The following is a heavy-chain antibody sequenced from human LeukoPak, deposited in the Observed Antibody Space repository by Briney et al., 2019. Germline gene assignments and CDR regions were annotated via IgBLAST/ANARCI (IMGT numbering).Heavy chain of an antibody. V-gene: IGHV3-74*01. CDR2: INSDGSST. CDR1: GFTFNNAW. Sequence: PGGSLRLSCAASGFTFNNAWMSWVRQAPGKGLVWVSRINSDGSSTSYADSVKGRFTISRDNAKNTLYLQVNSLRAEDTAVYYCARAYGDYVWYYFDYWGQGTLVTVSS. J-gene: IGHJ4*02. D-gene: IGHD4-17*01. CDR3: ARAYGDYVWYYFDY.